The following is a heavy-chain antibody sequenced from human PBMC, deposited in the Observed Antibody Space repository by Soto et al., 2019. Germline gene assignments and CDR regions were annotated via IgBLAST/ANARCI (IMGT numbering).Heavy chain of an antibody. J-gene: IGHJ4*02. D-gene: IGHD3-3*01. CDR2: ISSSSSTI. V-gene: IGHV3-48*01. CDR1: GFTFGSYS. CDR3: ARVRYYDFWSGSGSDY. Sequence: GGSLRLSCAASGFTFGSYSMNWVGQAPGKGLEWVSYISSSSSTIYYADSVKGRFTISRDNAKNSLYLQMNSLRAEDTAVYYCARVRYYDFWSGSGSDYWGQGTLVTVSS.